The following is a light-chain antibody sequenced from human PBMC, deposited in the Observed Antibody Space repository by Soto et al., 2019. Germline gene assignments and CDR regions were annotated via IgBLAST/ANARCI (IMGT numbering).Light chain of an antibody. J-gene: IGLJ1*01. V-gene: IGLV2-14*01. CDR3: SKYTTGRSLAWV. CDR2: GVN. CDR1: TNDIGTYEY. Sequence: QSVLTQPASVSGSPGQSITISCTGSTNDIGTYEYVSWHQHHPGKAPKLVIFGVNDRPSGIFDRFSGSKSGNTASLTISGLQLEDEAVYYCSKYTTGRSLAWVFGTGTKLTVL.